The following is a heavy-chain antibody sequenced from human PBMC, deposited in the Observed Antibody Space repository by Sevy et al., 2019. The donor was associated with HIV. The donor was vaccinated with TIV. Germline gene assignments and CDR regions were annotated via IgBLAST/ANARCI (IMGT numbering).Heavy chain of an antibody. Sequence: GGSLRLSCAASGFTFSSYGMHWVRQAPGKGLEWVAVIWYDGSNKYYADSVKGRFTISRDNAKNSLYLQMNSLGDEDTAVYYCASWTMVRGVIIRTPWGQGTLVTVSS. CDR3: ASWTMVRGVIIRTP. CDR2: IWYDGSNK. CDR1: GFTFSSYG. J-gene: IGHJ5*02. V-gene: IGHV3-33*01. D-gene: IGHD3-10*01.